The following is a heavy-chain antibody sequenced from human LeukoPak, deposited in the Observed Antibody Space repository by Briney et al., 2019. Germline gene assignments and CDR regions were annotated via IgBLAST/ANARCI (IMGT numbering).Heavy chain of an antibody. CDR2: ISYDGSNK. CDR1: GFTFSSYA. CDR3: ARDWGEVITTPFDY. V-gene: IGHV3-30-3*01. J-gene: IGHJ4*02. D-gene: IGHD3-22*01. Sequence: PGRSLRLSCAASGFTFSSYAMHWVRQAPGKGLEWVAVISYDGSNKYYADSVKGRFTISRDNSKNTLNLQMNSLRAEDTAVYYCARDWGEVITTPFDYWGQGTLVTVSS.